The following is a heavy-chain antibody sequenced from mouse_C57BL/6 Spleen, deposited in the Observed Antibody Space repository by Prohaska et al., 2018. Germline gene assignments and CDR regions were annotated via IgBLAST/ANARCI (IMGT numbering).Heavy chain of an antibody. CDR2: I. Sequence: IYYADTVNGRFTISRDNAKNTLFLQMTSLRSEDTAMYYCARPDTRRGYYFDYWGRGTALTCSS. J-gene: IGHJ2*01. V-gene: IGHV5-17*01. CDR3: ARPDTRRGYYFDY.